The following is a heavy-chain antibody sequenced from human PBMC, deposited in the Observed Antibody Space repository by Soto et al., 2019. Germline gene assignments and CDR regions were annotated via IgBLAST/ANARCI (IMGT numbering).Heavy chain of an antibody. Sequence: PGGSLRLSCAASGFTFSSYGMHWVRQAPGKGLEWVAVISYGGSNKYYADSVKGRFTISRDNSKNTLYLQMNSLRAEDTAVYYCAKASIVGATTGYFDYWGQGTLVTVSS. D-gene: IGHD1-26*01. V-gene: IGHV3-30*18. CDR1: GFTFSSYG. CDR3: AKASIVGATTGYFDY. J-gene: IGHJ4*02. CDR2: ISYGGSNK.